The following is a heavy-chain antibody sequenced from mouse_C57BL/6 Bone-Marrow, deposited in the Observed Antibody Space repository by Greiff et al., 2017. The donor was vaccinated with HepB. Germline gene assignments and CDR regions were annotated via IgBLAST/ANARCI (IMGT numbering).Heavy chain of an antibody. D-gene: IGHD1-1*01. V-gene: IGHV1-62-2*01. CDR2: FYPGSGSI. CDR3: ARHDYYGSSYGWYFDV. J-gene: IGHJ1*03. Sequence: VKVVESGAELVKPGASVKLSCKASGYTFTEYTIHWVKQRSGQGLEWIGWFYPGSGSIKYNEKFKDKATLTADKSSSTVYMELSRLTSEDSAVYFCARHDYYGSSYGWYFDVWGTGTTVTVSS. CDR1: GYTFTEYT.